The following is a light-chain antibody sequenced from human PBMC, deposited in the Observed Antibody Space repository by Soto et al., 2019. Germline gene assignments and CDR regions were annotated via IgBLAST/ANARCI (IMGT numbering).Light chain of an antibody. J-gene: IGKJ2*01. V-gene: IGKV1-39*01. CDR2: AAS. CDR3: QQSYSTPPMHT. Sequence: DIQMTQSPSSLSASVGDRVTITCRASQSISSYLNWYQQKPWKAPKLLIYAASSLQSGVPSRFSGSGSGTDFTLTISNLQPEDFATYYCQQSYSTPPMHTFGQGTKLEIK. CDR1: QSISSY.